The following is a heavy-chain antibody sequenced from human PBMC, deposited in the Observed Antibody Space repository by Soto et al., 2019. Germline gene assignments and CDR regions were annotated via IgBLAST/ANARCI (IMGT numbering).Heavy chain of an antibody. CDR2: IWYDGSNK. V-gene: IGHV3-33*01. Sequence: QVQLVESGGGVVQPGRSLRLSCAASGFTFSSYGMHWVRQAPGKGLEWVAVIWYDGSNKYYADSVKGRFTISRDNSKNTLYLQMNSLRAEDTAVYYCAREPLPGRYGIDVWGQGTTVTVSS. CDR1: GFTFSSYG. J-gene: IGHJ6*02. CDR3: AREPLPGRYGIDV.